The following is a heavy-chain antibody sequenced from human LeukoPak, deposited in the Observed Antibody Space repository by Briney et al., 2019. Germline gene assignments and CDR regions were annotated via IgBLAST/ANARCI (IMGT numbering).Heavy chain of an antibody. D-gene: IGHD3-3*01. V-gene: IGHV4-30-4*07. CDR1: GDAINSGGYF. J-gene: IGHJ4*02. Sequence: PSETLSLTCAVSGDAINSGGYFWTWVRQPPGKGLECIGYFANTAFAYYNPSLKNRVIMSLDTSKNQFSLKLSSVTAADTAVYYCASRNFGVVTDWGQGTLVTVSS. CDR2: FANTAFA. CDR3: ASRNFGVVTD.